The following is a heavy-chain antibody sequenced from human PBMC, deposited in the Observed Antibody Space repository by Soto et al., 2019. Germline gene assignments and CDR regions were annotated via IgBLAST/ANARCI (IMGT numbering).Heavy chain of an antibody. CDR2: ISGSGGST. J-gene: IGHJ4*02. Sequence: SGFPFSSYAMSWVRQAPGKGLEWVSAISGSGGSTYYVVSVKGRFTISRDNSKITLYLQMNSLRAEDTAVYYCAKESSGWSYFDYWGQGTLVTVSS. CDR3: AKESSGWSYFDY. CDR1: GFPFSSYA. D-gene: IGHD6-19*01. V-gene: IGHV3-23*01.